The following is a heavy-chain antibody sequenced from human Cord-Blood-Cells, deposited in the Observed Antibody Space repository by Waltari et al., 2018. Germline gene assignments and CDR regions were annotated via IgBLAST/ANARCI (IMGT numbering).Heavy chain of an antibody. CDR3: ATLGYCSSTSCYFGMDV. CDR1: GYTLPELP. D-gene: IGHD2-2*01. Sequence: QVQLVQSGAEVKKPGASVKVSCKVSGYTLPELPLHWVLQAPGKGLEWMGGFDPEDGETIYAQKFQGRVTMTEDTSTDTAYMELSSLRSEDTAVYYCATLGYCSSTSCYFGMDVWGQGTTVTVSS. V-gene: IGHV1-24*01. CDR2: FDPEDGET. J-gene: IGHJ6*02.